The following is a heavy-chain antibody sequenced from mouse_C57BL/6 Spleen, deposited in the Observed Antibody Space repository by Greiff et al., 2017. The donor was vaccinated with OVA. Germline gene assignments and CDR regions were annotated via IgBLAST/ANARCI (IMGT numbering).Heavy chain of an antibody. D-gene: IGHD2-2*01. J-gene: IGHJ3*01. V-gene: IGHV2-2*01. CDR2: IWSGGST. Sequence: QVHVKQSGPGLVQPSQSLSITCTVSGFSLTSYGVHWVRQSPGKGLEWLGVIWSGGSTDYNAAFISRLSISKDNSKSQVFFKMNSLQADDTAIYYCARNWVTWFAYWGQGTLVTVSA. CDR1: GFSLTSYG. CDR3: ARNWVTWFAY.